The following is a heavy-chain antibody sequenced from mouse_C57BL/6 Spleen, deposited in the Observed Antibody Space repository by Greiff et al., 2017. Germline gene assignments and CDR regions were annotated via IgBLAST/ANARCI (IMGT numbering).Heavy chain of an antibody. CDR1: GYTFTSYW. J-gene: IGHJ4*01. CDR3: AREEDYYGYDLDY. CDR2: INPSNGGT. Sequence: VQLQQPGTELVKPGASVQLSCKASGYTFTSYWMHWVKQRPGQGLEWIGNINPSNGGTNYNEKFKSKATLTVDKSSRTAYMPLSSLTSEDSAVYYCAREEDYYGYDLDYWGQGTSVTVSS. D-gene: IGHD2-2*01. V-gene: IGHV1-53*01.